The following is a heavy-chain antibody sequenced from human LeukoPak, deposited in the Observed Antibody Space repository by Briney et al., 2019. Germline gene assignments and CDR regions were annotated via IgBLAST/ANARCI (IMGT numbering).Heavy chain of an antibody. CDR3: ARSGGNYYSI. CDR2: IYPGDSDT. V-gene: IGHV5-51*01. D-gene: IGHD1-26*01. Sequence: GESLQISCQCSGYRFTSYWIGWVRQLPGKGLEWMGIIYPGDSDTIYSPSFQGQATISADKSTSTANLQWSSLKASDTAMYYCARSGGNYYSIWGQGTMVTVSS. CDR1: GYRFTSYW. J-gene: IGHJ3*02.